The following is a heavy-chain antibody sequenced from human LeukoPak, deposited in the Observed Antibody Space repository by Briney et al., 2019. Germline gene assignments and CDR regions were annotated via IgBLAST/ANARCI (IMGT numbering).Heavy chain of an antibody. Sequence: GGSLRLSCTVSGLTFGDYAMTWVRQAPGEGLEWVSLIRSNAYGGTNEYAASVKGRFTISRDDSKSIAYLQINSLKTEDTAVYYCTTYYFDSNYYPRTFDYWGQGTLVTVSS. J-gene: IGHJ4*02. D-gene: IGHD3-22*01. CDR3: TTYYFDSNYYPRTFDY. V-gene: IGHV3-49*04. CDR2: IRSNAYGGTN. CDR1: GLTFGDYA.